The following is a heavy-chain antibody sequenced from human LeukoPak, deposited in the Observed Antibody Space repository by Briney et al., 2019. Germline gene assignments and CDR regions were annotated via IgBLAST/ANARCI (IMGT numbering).Heavy chain of an antibody. J-gene: IGHJ4*02. CDR1: GYTFMHRG. V-gene: IGHV1-18*01. Sequence: GASVKVSCRTSGYTFMHRGISWVRQAPGQGFEWMGWISPYNGKTNYAQKLQGRVTMTTDTPTSTAYLEVRSLTSDDTAVYYCARGGAAAGGDFWGQGTLVAVSS. D-gene: IGHD6-13*01. CDR3: ARGGAAAGGDF. CDR2: ISPYNGKT.